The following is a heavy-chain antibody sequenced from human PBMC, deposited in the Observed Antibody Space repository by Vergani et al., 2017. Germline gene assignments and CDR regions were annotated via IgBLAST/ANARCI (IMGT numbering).Heavy chain of an antibody. CDR3: ARGVDWLHPYYFDY. V-gene: IGHV4-59*01. CDR2: IYYSGST. J-gene: IGHJ4*02. Sequence: QVQLQESGPGLVKPSETLSLTCTVSGGSISSYYWSWIRQPPGKGLEWIGYIYYSGSTNYNPSLKRRVTISVDTSKNQFSLKLSSVTAADTAVYYCARGVDWLHPYYFDYWGQGTLVTVSS. D-gene: IGHD3/OR15-3a*01. CDR1: GGSISSYY.